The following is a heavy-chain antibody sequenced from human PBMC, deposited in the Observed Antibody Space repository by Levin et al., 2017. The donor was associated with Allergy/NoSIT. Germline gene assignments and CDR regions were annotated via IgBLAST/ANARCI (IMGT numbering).Heavy chain of an antibody. CDR2: IYYVGTT. CDR3: ARNCTGRGCSAVAAFDV. CDR1: GASINNGNYY. V-gene: IGHV4-30-4*01. J-gene: IGHJ3*01. D-gene: IGHD2-8*02. Sequence: PSETLSLTCTVSGASINNGNYYWSWIRQSPEKGLEWIGCIYYVGTTYYNPSLKDRLVMSLDTSKSQFSLQLTSLTAADTAVYYCARNCTGRGCSAVAAFDVWGHGTAVTVSS.